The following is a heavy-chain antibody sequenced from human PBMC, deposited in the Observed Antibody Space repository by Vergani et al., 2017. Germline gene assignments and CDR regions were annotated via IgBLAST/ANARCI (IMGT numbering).Heavy chain of an antibody. CDR1: GYPFTSYY. V-gene: IGHV1-46*01. D-gene: IGHD2-21*02. CDR3: ARDENSCGGDCYPGY. CDR2: INPSGGST. Sequence: QVQLVQSGAEVKKPGASVKVSCKASGYPFTSYYMHWVRQAPGQGLEWMGIINPSGGSTSYEQKFQGRGTMTRDTSTSTVYMELSSLRSEDAAVYYCARDENSCGGDCYPGYWGQGTLVTVSS. J-gene: IGHJ4*02.